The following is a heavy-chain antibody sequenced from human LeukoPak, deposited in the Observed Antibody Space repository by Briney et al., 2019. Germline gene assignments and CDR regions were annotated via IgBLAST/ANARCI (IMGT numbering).Heavy chain of an antibody. J-gene: IGHJ4*02. V-gene: IGHV1-69*04. CDR3: ARDGGDGYNLSFVDY. Sequence: GASVKVSCKASGGTFISYAISWVRQAPGQGLEWMGRIIPILGIANYAQKFQGRVTITADKSTSTAYMELSSLRSEDTAVYYCARDGGDGYNLSFVDYWGQGTLVTVSS. CDR1: GGTFISYA. D-gene: IGHD5-24*01. CDR2: IIPILGIA.